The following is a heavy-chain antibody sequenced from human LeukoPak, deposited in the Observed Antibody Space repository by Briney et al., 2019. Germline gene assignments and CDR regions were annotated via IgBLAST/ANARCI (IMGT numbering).Heavy chain of an antibody. Sequence: SGGSLRLSCAASGFTFSSYGMHWVRQAPGKGLEWVAIIWYDGSNKYYADSVKGRFTISRDNSKNTLYLQMNSLRAEDTAVYYCAKDSTSGSYLHYLDYWGQGTLVTVSS. V-gene: IGHV3-33*06. CDR3: AKDSTSGSYLHYLDY. D-gene: IGHD1-26*01. CDR1: GFTFSSYG. J-gene: IGHJ4*02. CDR2: IWYDGSNK.